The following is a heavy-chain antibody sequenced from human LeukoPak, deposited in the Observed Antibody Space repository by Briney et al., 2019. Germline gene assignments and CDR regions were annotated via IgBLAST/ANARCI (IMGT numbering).Heavy chain of an antibody. J-gene: IGHJ4*02. D-gene: IGHD5-18*01. CDR3: ARASRIKLGSFDY. CDR2: ISSSGSTI. Sequence: PGGSLRLSCAASGFTFSDYYMSWIRQAPGNGLEWVSYISSSGSTIYYADSVKGRFTISRDNAKNSLYLQMNSLRAEDTAVYYCARASRIKLGSFDYWGQGTLVTVSS. CDR1: GFTFSDYY. V-gene: IGHV3-11*01.